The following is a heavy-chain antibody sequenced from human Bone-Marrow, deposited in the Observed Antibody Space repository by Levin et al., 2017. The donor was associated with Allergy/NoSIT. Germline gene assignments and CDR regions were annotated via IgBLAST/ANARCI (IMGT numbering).Heavy chain of an antibody. V-gene: IGHV4-34*01. Sequence: SQTLSLTCAVYGGSFSGYYWSWIRQPPGKGLEWIGEINHSGSTNYNPSLKSRVTISVDTSKNQFSLKLSSVTAADTAVYYCAREWIAARDFDYWGQGTLVTVSS. J-gene: IGHJ4*02. D-gene: IGHD6-6*01. CDR3: AREWIAARDFDY. CDR2: INHSGST. CDR1: GGSFSGYY.